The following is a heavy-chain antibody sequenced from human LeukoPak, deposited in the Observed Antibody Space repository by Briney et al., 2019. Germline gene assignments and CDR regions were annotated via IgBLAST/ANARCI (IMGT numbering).Heavy chain of an antibody. J-gene: IGHJ3*02. D-gene: IGHD2-2*02. CDR2: ISYDGSNK. CDR3: ARVGIVVVPAAIVGAFDI. V-gene: IGHV3-30-3*01. Sequence: GGSLRLSCAASGFTFSSYAMHWVRQAPGKGLEWVAVISYDGSNKYYADSVKGRFTISRDNSKNTLYLQMNSLRAEDTAVYYCARVGIVVVPAAIVGAFDIWGQGTMVTVSS. CDR1: GFTFSSYA.